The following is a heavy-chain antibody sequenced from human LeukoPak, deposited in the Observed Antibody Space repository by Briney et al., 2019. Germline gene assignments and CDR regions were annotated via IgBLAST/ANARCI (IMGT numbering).Heavy chain of an antibody. CDR2: IRYDGSNK. J-gene: IGHJ4*02. D-gene: IGHD3-16*02. V-gene: IGHV3-30*02. CDR3: ARDWEGTQYDYVWGSYRPQELFDY. CDR1: GFTFSSYG. Sequence: PGGSLRLSCAASGFTFSSYGMHWVRQAPGKGLEWVAFIRYDGSNKYYADSVKGRFTISRDNAKNSLYLQMNSLRAEDTAVYYCARDWEGTQYDYVWGSYRPQELFDYWGQGTLVTVSS.